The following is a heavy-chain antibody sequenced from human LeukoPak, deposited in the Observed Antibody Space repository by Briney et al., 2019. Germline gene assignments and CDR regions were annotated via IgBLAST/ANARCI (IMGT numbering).Heavy chain of an antibody. V-gene: IGHV3-23*01. Sequence: PGGSLRLSCAASGFTFSSYAISWVRQAPGKGLEWVSTISGSGGSTYYADSVKGRFTISRDNSKNTLYLHMNSLRAEDTAVYYCAKGGSGSYSWFDYWGQGTLVTVSS. D-gene: IGHD1-26*01. CDR1: GFTFSSYA. CDR2: ISGSGGST. J-gene: IGHJ4*02. CDR3: AKGGSGSYSWFDY.